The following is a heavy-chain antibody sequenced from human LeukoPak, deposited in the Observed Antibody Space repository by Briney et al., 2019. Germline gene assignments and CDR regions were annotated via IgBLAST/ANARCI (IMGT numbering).Heavy chain of an antibody. V-gene: IGHV1-2*02. CDR2: INPNSGDT. CDR3: ATGVATAFTY. CDR1: GYTFTAYY. Sequence: ASVKVSCKASGYTFTAYYIHWVRQAPGQELEWMAFINPNSGDTYSAPQFQGRVTMTRDTSISTASMELSWLSSDDTAVYYCATGVATAFTYWGQGTLVTVSS. J-gene: IGHJ4*02. D-gene: IGHD5-18*01.